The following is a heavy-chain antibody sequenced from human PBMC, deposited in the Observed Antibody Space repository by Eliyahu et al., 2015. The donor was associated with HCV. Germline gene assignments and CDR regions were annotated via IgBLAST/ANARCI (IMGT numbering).Heavy chain of an antibody. V-gene: IGHV3-49*05. J-gene: IGHJ4*02. CDR2: IRSXAYGGTA. Sequence: EVQVVESGGGLVNPGRSLRLSCRNSGFXLRXCAVSWFRQAPGXGLGWVGFIRSXAYGGTADYAASVRGRFTISRDDSESIAYLQMNSLTSEDTAVYYCTRVGGCSSRSXYXDYWGQGTLVTVSS. CDR3: TRVGGCSSRSXYXDY. CDR1: GFXLRXCA. D-gene: IGHD2-2*01.